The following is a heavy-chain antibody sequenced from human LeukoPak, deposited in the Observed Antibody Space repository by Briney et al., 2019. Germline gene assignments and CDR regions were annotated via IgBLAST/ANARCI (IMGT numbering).Heavy chain of an antibody. Sequence: SGGSLRLSCAASGFPFSGNAMHWVRQAPGKGLEWVGVIFYDGKTVHYADSMKGRFTISRDNAKNSLYLQMNSLRAEDTAVYYCARDLAIVVVTAIGYWGQGTLVTVSS. D-gene: IGHD2-21*02. CDR3: ARDLAIVVVTAIGY. V-gene: IGHV3-30*04. CDR1: GFPFSGNA. CDR2: IFYDGKTV. J-gene: IGHJ4*02.